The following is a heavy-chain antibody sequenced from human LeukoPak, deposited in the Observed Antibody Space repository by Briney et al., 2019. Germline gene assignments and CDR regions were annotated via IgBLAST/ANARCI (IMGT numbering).Heavy chain of an antibody. J-gene: IGHJ6*02. Sequence: GGSLRLSCAASGFTVSSNYMSWVRQAPGKGLEWVSVIYSGGSTYYADSVKGRFTISRDNSKNTLYLQMNSLRAEDTAVYYCARESSGWNRDYYYGMDVWGQGTTVTVSS. D-gene: IGHD6-19*01. CDR3: ARESSGWNRDYYYGMDV. CDR1: GFTVSSNY. CDR2: IYSGGST. V-gene: IGHV3-66*01.